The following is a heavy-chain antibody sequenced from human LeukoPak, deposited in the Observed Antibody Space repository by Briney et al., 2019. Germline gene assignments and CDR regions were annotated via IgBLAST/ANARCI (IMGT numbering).Heavy chain of an antibody. Sequence: ASVKVSCKASGYSLTSYGLSWVRQAPGQGLEWMGWISIYNGNTNYTQKLQGRLTMTRDTSTSTAYMELRGLKSDDTAIYYCARELYASGLGDYWGQGTLVTVSS. CDR2: ISIYNGNT. CDR1: GYSLTSYG. V-gene: IGHV1-18*01. CDR3: ARELYASGLGDY. D-gene: IGHD3-10*01. J-gene: IGHJ4*02.